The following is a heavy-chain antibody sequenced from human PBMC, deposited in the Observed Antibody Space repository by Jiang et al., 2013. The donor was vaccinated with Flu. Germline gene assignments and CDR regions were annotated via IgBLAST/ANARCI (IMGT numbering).Heavy chain of an antibody. D-gene: IGHD3-10*01. CDR3: AREGYGSGSYYVDAFDI. V-gene: IGHV7-4-1*02. CDR1: GYTFTSYA. J-gene: IGHJ3*02. CDR2: INTNTGNP. Sequence: QSGSELKKPGASVKVSCKASGYTFTSYAMNWVRQAPGQGLEWMGWINTNTGNPTYAQGFTGRFVFSLDTSVSTAYLQISSLKAEDTAVYYCAREGYGSGSYYVDAFDIWGQGTMVTVSS.